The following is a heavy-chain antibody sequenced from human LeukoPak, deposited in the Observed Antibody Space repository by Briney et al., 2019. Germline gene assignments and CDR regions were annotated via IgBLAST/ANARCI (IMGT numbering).Heavy chain of an antibody. J-gene: IGHJ4*02. CDR1: GFTFDNYG. Sequence: GGSLRLSCAASGFTFDNYGMSWVRQVPGKGLEWVSSINGNGGSTAYADSVKGRFTISRDNAKNSLYLQMNSLRAEDTAFYYCARNRGTYYGLNDYWGQGTRVTVSS. CDR2: INGNGGST. D-gene: IGHD1-26*01. CDR3: ARNRGTYYGLNDY. V-gene: IGHV3-20*04.